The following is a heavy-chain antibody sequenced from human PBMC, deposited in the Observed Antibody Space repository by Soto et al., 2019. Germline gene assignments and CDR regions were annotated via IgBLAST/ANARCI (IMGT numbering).Heavy chain of an antibody. CDR2: ISGIGGST. D-gene: IGHD4-17*01. Sequence: GGSLRLSCAASGFTFSSYAMSWVRQAPGKGLEWVSAISGIGGSTYYADSVKGRFTISRDNSKNTLYLQMNNLRAEDTAVYYCAKDLGGDYAEEYAFDIWGQGTMVTVSS. CDR1: GFTFSSYA. J-gene: IGHJ3*02. V-gene: IGHV3-23*01. CDR3: AKDLGGDYAEEYAFDI.